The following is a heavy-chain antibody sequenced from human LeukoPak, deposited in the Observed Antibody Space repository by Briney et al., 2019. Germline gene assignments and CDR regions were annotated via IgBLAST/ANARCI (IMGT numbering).Heavy chain of an antibody. CDR3: AKEWRIAARYYYFDY. Sequence: QPAASLRLSCAAPGFTFSSYAMSWVRQAPGKGLEWVSAISGSGGSTYYADSVKGRFTISRDNSKNTLYLQMNSLRAEDTAVYYCAKEWRIAARYYYFDYWGQGTLVTVSS. CDR1: GFTFSSYA. CDR2: ISGSGGST. J-gene: IGHJ4*02. V-gene: IGHV3-23*01. D-gene: IGHD6-6*01.